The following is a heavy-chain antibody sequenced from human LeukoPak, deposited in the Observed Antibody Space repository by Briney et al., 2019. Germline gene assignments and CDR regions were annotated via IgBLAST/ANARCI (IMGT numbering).Heavy chain of an antibody. D-gene: IGHD3-10*01. CDR2: IYYSGST. CDR1: GGSISSSSYY. V-gene: IGHV4-39*07. Sequence: SETLSLTCTVSGGSISSSSYYWGWIRQPPGKGLEWIGSIYYSGSTYYNPSLKSRVTISVDTSKDQFSLKLSSVTAADTAVYYCARTMVRGMYYMDVWGKGTTVTVSS. CDR3: ARTMVRGMYYMDV. J-gene: IGHJ6*03.